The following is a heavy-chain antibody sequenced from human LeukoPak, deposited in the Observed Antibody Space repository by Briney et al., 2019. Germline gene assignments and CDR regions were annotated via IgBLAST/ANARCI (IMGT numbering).Heavy chain of an antibody. CDR2: IIPIFGTA. D-gene: IGHD2-8*01. CDR1: GGTFSSYA. Sequence: SVKVPCKASGGTFSSYAISWVRQAPGQGLEWMGGIIPIFGTANYAQKFQGRVTITTDESTSTAYMELSSLRSEDTAVYYCARGSRCTNGVCYDYYYYYYMDVWGKGTTVTVSS. J-gene: IGHJ6*03. V-gene: IGHV1-69*05. CDR3: ARGSRCTNGVCYDYYYYYYMDV.